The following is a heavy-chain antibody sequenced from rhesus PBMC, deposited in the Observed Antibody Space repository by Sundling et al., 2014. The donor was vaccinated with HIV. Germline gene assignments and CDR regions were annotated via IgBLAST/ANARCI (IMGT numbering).Heavy chain of an antibody. CDR1: GFTFSSYY. J-gene: IGHJ4*01. V-gene: IGHV3-8*01. CDR2: INTGGGST. Sequence: EVQLVESGGGLVQPGGSLRLSCTGSGFTFSSYYMYWVRQAPGKGLEWVSAINTGGGSTWYTDSVKGRFTISKENAKNTLYLQMDSLRAEDTAVYYCAKDIGVDTATGDYWGQGVLVTVSS. CDR3: AKDIGVDTATGDY. D-gene: IGHD5-12*01.